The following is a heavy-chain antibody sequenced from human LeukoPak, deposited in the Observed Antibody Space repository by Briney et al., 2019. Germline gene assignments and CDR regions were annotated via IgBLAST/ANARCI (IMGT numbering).Heavy chain of an antibody. CDR3: ARGVGTAAAFDY. V-gene: IGHV3-7*01. CDR2: IKQDGSEK. Sequence: GGSLRLSCAASGFTFSSYYMSWVRQAPGKGLEWVANIKQDGSEKYYMDSVKGRFTISRDNAKNSLYLQMNSLRTEDTAVYYCARGVGTAAAFDYWGQATLVTVSS. J-gene: IGHJ4*02. CDR1: GFTFSSYY. D-gene: IGHD2-2*01.